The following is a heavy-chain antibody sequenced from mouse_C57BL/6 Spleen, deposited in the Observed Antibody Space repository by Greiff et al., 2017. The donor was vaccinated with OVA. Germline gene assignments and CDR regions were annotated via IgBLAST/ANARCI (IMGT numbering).Heavy chain of an antibody. CDR3: ARRDSNPFLGY. J-gene: IGHJ2*01. D-gene: IGHD2-5*01. Sequence: VHLVESGAELVKPGASVKISCKASGYAFSSYWMNWVKQRPGKGLEWIGQIYPGDGDTNYNGKFKGKATLTADKSSSTAYMQLSSLTSEDSAVYFCARRDSNPFLGYWGQGTTLTVSS. V-gene: IGHV1-80*01. CDR2: IYPGDGDT. CDR1: GYAFSSYW.